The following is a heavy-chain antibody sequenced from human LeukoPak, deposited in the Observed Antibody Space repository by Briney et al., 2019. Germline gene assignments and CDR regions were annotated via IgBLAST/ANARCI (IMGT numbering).Heavy chain of an antibody. CDR3: ARVPRSYYYYYYMDV. CDR1: GGSISGYH. Sequence: MPSETLSLTCNVSGGSISGYHWSWVRQPPGKGLEWLGYIYYSGSSNYNPSLKSRVTISADTSKNQFSLKLSSVTAADTAVYYCARVPRSYYYYYYMDVWGKGTTVTVSS. J-gene: IGHJ6*03. CDR2: IYYSGSS. V-gene: IGHV4-59*01.